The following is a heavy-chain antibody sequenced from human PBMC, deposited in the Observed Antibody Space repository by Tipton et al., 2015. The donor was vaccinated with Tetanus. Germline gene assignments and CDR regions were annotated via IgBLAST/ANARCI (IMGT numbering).Heavy chain of an antibody. Sequence: QLVQSGAEVKKPGASVKVSCKASGYTFTGYYMHWVRQAPGQGLEWMGWINPNSGGTNYAQKFQGRVTMTRDTSISTAYMEVSRLRSDDTAVYYCARANYDNSKKGPFDSWGQGTLVIVSS. CDR1: GYTFTGYY. V-gene: IGHV1-2*02. CDR3: ARANYDNSKKGPFDS. CDR2: INPNSGGT. D-gene: IGHD3-3*01. J-gene: IGHJ4*02.